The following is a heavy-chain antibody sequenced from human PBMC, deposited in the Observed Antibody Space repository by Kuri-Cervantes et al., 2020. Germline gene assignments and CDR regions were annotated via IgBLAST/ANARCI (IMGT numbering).Heavy chain of an antibody. CDR2: IYYSGST. D-gene: IGHD3-22*01. J-gene: IGHJ3*02. V-gene: IGHV4-59*08. CDR3: ARGPHYYDSSGYPTSHAFDI. CDR1: GGSISSYY. Sequence: SETLSLTCTVSGGSISSYYWSWIRQPPGKGLEWIGYIYYSGSTNYNPSLKSRVTISVDTSKNQFSLKLSSVTAADTAVYYCARGPHYYDSSGYPTSHAFDIWGQGTMVTVSS.